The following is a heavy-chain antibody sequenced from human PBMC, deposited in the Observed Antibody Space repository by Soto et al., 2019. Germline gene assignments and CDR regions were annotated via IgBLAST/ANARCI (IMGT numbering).Heavy chain of an antibody. V-gene: IGHV3-7*01. CDR2: INQDGSET. CDR3: ARDVEKIVNFDFWIGSLY. CDR1: GFPFSIYW. J-gene: IGHJ4*02. Sequence: HPGGSLRLSCAASGFPFSIYWMNWVRQAPGKGLEWVANINQDGSETYYVDSVKGRFTISRDNAKNSLYPQMNRLRAEDTAGYYWARDVEKIVNFDFWIGSLYWGQGTLVTVSS. D-gene: IGHD3-3*01.